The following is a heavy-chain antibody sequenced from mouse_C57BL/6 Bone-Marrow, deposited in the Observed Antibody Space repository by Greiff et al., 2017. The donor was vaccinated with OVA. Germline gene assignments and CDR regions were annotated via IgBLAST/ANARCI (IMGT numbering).Heavy chain of an antibody. J-gene: IGHJ1*03. Sequence: EVQLQQSGAELVKPGASVKLSCTASGFNIKDYYMHWVKQRTEQGLEWIGRIDPEDGEPKYAPKFQGKATITADTSSNTAYLQLSSLTSEDTAVYYCAFYYYGSSYWYFDVWGTGTTVTVSS. V-gene: IGHV14-2*01. CDR3: AFYYYGSSYWYFDV. D-gene: IGHD1-1*01. CDR2: IDPEDGEP. CDR1: GFNIKDYY.